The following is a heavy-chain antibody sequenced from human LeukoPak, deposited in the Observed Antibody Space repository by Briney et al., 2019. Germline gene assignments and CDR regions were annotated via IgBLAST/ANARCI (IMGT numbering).Heavy chain of an antibody. CDR3: TRVPNFLRYFDSEAGY. D-gene: IGHD3-9*01. CDR1: GFTFGDYA. J-gene: IGHJ4*02. Sequence: GGSLRLSCTASGFTFGDYAMSWFRQAPGKGLEWVGFIRSKAYGGTTEYAASVKGRFTISRDDSKSIAYLQMNSLKTEDTAVYYCTRVPNFLRYFDSEAGYWGQGTLVTVSS. CDR2: IRSKAYGGTT. V-gene: IGHV3-49*03.